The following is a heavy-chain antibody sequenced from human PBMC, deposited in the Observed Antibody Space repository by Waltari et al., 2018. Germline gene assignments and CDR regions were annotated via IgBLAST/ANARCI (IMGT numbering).Heavy chain of an antibody. J-gene: IGHJ6*02. CDR3: ARDYCDRTNCHGMDV. D-gene: IGHD3-22*01. CDR2: ISYNGRNI. CDR1: AFTFRASD. V-gene: IGHV3-30*04. Sequence: QVQLVESGGGVVQTGRSLRPSCAASAFTFRASDQPWVRQAPGKGLEWVAFISYNGRNIYYVDSVKGRFTISRDNSNKTLYLQMNSLRPEDTAVYYCARDYCDRTNCHGMDVWGQGTTVTVSS.